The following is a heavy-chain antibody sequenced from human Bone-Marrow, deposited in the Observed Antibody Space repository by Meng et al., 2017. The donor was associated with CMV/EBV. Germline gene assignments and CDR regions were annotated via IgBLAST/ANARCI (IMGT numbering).Heavy chain of an antibody. V-gene: IGHV3-73*01. CDR1: GFTFSGSA. Sequence: GGSLRLSCAASGFTFSGSAMHWVRQASGKGLEWVGRIRSKANSYATAYATSVKGRFTISRDDSKNTAYLQMNSLKTEDTAVYYCSPHVDTAVVTFGYWGQGNLVHVAS. D-gene: IGHD5-18*01. CDR2: IRSKANSYAT. CDR3: SPHVDTAVVTFGY. J-gene: IGHJ4*02.